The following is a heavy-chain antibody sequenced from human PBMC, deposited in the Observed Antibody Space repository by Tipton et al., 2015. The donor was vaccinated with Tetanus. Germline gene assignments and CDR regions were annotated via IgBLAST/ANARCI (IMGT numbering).Heavy chain of an antibody. Sequence: SLRLSCAASGFTFGDFYMSWIRQAPGKGLEWVSYISSTSDYTAYADSVKGRFTISRDNPKSSLYLQMNSLRADDTAVYYCARGASGVFGNFEYWGLGTLVTVSS. CDR2: ISSTSDYT. D-gene: IGHD6-13*01. CDR3: ARGASGVFGNFEY. V-gene: IGHV3-11*06. J-gene: IGHJ4*02. CDR1: GFTFGDFY.